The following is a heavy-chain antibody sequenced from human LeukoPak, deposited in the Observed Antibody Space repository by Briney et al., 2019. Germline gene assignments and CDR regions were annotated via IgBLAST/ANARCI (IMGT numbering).Heavy chain of an antibody. CDR2: ISSSGSTI. Sequence: GGSLRLSCAASGFTFSSYEMNWARQAPGKGLEWVSYISSSGSTIYYADSVKGRFTISRDNAKNSLYLQMNSLRAEDTAVYYCAREGYYDSSGFDYWGQGTLVTVSS. D-gene: IGHD3-22*01. V-gene: IGHV3-48*03. J-gene: IGHJ4*02. CDR3: AREGYYDSSGFDY. CDR1: GFTFSSYE.